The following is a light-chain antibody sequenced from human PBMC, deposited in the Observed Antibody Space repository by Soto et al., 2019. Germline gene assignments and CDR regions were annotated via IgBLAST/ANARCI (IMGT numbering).Light chain of an antibody. V-gene: IGKV1-5*03. Sequence: DIQMTXSPSXLXASEGDRVTIXXXASQSVSIWLAWXQQKPGRAPKLLIYKSSILESGVPSRFSGSGSGTEFTLTISSLQPDDFATYYCQQFNTSPWTFGQGTKVEIK. J-gene: IGKJ1*01. CDR1: QSVSIW. CDR2: KSS. CDR3: QQFNTSPWT.